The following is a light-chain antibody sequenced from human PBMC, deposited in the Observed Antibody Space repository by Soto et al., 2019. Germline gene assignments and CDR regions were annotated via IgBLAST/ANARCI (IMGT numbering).Light chain of an antibody. Sequence: QSVLTQPPSVSGSPGQSVTISCTGTSSDVGSYNRLSWYQQPPCTAPKLIMYEVNTRPSGVPDRFSGSKSGSTASLTISWLQAEDEADYYCSLYISGSTYVFGTGSKVTVL. CDR1: SSDVGSYNR. CDR3: SLYISGSTYV. CDR2: EVN. V-gene: IGLV2-18*01. J-gene: IGLJ1*01.